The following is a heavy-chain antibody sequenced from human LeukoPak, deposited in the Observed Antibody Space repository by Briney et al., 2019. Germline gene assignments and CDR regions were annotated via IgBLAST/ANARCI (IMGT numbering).Heavy chain of an antibody. D-gene: IGHD7-27*01. J-gene: IGHJ4*02. Sequence: SETLSLTCAVSGYSISSGYYWGWIRQPPGKGLVWFGSISYSGNTYYNPSLKSRVTISVGTSKNQFSLKLSSVTAADTAVYYCARHINWGSSDYWGQGTLVTVSS. V-gene: IGHV4-38-2*01. CDR2: ISYSGNT. CDR1: GYSISSGYY. CDR3: ARHINWGSSDY.